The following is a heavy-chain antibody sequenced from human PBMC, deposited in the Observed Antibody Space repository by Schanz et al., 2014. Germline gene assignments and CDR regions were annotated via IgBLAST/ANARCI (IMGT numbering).Heavy chain of an antibody. Sequence: QVQLVQSGGEVKKPGASVKVSCKASGYSFSAYYIHWMRQAPGQGLEWLGRFTHISQKFQGRVTMTRDTSSTTAYMELNSRRSNDTAVYYCVRELSGGTFDYWGQGALVTVSS. CDR3: VRELSGGTFDY. CDR1: GYSFSAYY. V-gene: IGHV1-2*06. J-gene: IGHJ4*02. CDR2: FT. D-gene: IGHD1-1*01.